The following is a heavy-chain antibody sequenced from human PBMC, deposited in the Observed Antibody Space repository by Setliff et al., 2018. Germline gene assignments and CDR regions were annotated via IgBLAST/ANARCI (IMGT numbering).Heavy chain of an antibody. Sequence: SETLSLTCAVYGGSFSGYYWSWIRQPPGKRLEWIGEIIHSGSTNYNPSLKSRVAISMDTSKNQFSLKVPSVTAADTAVYYCARSFSRSGKFLLDYWGQGALVTVSS. J-gene: IGHJ4*02. CDR1: GGSFSGYY. CDR3: ARSFSRSGKFLLDY. V-gene: IGHV4-34*12. D-gene: IGHD1-26*01. CDR2: IIHSGST.